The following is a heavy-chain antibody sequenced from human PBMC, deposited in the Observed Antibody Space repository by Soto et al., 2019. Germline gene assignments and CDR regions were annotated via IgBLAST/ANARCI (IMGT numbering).Heavy chain of an antibody. D-gene: IGHD3-22*01. V-gene: IGHV1-46*01. CDR2: INPSGGST. Sequence: ASVKVSCKASGYTFTSYYMHCVRQAPGQGLEWMGIINPSGGSTSYAQKFQGRVTMTRDTSTSTVYMELSSLRSEDTAVYYCARVQPRYYYDSSGSFDYWGQGTLVTVSS. CDR3: ARVQPRYYYDSSGSFDY. J-gene: IGHJ4*02. CDR1: GYTFTSYY.